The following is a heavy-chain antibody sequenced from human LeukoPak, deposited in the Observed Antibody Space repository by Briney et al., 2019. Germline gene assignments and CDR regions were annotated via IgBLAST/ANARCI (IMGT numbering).Heavy chain of an antibody. V-gene: IGHV5-51*01. Sequence: GESLKISCKGSGYSFTSFWIGWVSQMPGKGLEWMGIIYPGDSDTRYSPPFQGQVTISADKSISTAYLQWSSLEASDTAMYYCARYMRGHGEMKGRYYFDYWGQGTLVTVSS. CDR3: ARYMRGHGEMKGRYYFDY. CDR2: IYPGDSDT. D-gene: IGHD3-10*01. CDR1: GYSFTSFW. J-gene: IGHJ4*02.